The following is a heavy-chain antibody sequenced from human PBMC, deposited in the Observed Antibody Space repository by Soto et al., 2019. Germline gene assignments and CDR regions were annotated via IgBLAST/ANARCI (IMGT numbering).Heavy chain of an antibody. CDR3: AIVRVADSSLDQ. D-gene: IGHD3-10*02. CDR2: ISYDGSDI. Sequence: PGWSMRLSCVGSGFIFSNYGMHWVRQAPGKGLEWVAFISYDGSDILYADSVKGRFTISRDNSKSTLFLHMNRPTAEDTAIYFCAIVRVADSSLDQCGQGNLGTV. CDR1: GFIFSNYG. V-gene: IGHV3-30*03. J-gene: IGHJ4*02.